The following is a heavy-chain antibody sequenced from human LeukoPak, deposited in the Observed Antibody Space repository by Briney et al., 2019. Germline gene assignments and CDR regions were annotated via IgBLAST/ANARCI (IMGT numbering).Heavy chain of an antibody. V-gene: IGHV3-30*02. CDR3: AREYIPDYGDYSYYFDY. Sequence: GGSLRLSCAASGFTFSSYGMHWVRQAPGKGLEWVAFIRYDGSNKYYADSVKGRFTISRDNSKNTLYLQMNSLRAEDTAVYYCAREYIPDYGDYSYYFDYWGQGTLVTVSS. CDR1: GFTFSSYG. J-gene: IGHJ4*02. CDR2: IRYDGSNK. D-gene: IGHD4-17*01.